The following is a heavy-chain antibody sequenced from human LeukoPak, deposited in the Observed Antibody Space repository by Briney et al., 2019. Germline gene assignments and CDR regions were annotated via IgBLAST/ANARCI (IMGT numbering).Heavy chain of an antibody. Sequence: GGSLRLSCAASGFTFSSYSMNWVRQAPGKGLGWVSSISSSSSYIYYADSVKGRFTISRDNAKNSLYLQMNSLRAEDTAVYYCARNWVHYYGSGSFHWGQGTLVTVSS. CDR3: ARNWVHYYGSGSFH. CDR2: ISSSSSYI. D-gene: IGHD3-10*01. CDR1: GFTFSSYS. V-gene: IGHV3-21*01. J-gene: IGHJ4*02.